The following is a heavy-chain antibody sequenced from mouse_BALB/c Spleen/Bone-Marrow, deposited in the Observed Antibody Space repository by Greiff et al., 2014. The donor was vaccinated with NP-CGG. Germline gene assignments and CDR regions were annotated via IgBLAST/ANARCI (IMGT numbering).Heavy chain of an antibody. CDR2: ISSGSSTV. CDR1: GFTFSSFG. CDR3: ARSGSSSGYFDY. D-gene: IGHD1-1*01. J-gene: IGHJ2*01. Sequence: DVHLVESGGGLVQPGGSRKLSCAASGFTFSSFGMYWVRQAPEKGLEWVAYISSGSSTVYYADKVMGRFTISRDNPKNTLFLQMTSLRSEDTAMYYCARSGSSSGYFDYWGQGTTLTVSS. V-gene: IGHV5-17*02.